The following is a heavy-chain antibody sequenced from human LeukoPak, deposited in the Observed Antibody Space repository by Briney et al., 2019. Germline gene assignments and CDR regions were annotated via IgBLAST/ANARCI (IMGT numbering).Heavy chain of an antibody. CDR2: ISSSSNTI. J-gene: IGHJ5*02. Sequence: GGSLRLSCAASGFTFSSFSMNWVRQAPGKGLEWISYISSSSNTIYYVDSVKGRFTISRDSAKNSLYLQMNSLRAEDTAVYYCARDTVTDWFDPWGQGTLVTVSS. D-gene: IGHD4-17*01. CDR1: GFTFSSFS. V-gene: IGHV3-48*01. CDR3: ARDTVTDWFDP.